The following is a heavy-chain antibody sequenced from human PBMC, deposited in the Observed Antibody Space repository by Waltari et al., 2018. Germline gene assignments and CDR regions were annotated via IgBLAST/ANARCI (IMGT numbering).Heavy chain of an antibody. Sequence: QVQLQQWGAGLLKPSETLSLTCAVYGGSFSGYYWSWIRQPPRKGLEWIGEITHSGSTNYNPSLESRVTISLDTSQNQFSLKLRSVTAADTAVYYCARTTVAGYGFDYWGQGTLVTVSS. CDR1: GGSFSGYY. V-gene: IGHV4-34*01. CDR2: ITHSGST. D-gene: IGHD6-19*01. J-gene: IGHJ4*02. CDR3: ARTTVAGYGFDY.